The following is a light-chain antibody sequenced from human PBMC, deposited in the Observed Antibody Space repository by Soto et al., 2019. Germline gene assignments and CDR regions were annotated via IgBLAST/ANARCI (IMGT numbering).Light chain of an antibody. CDR2: GAS. CDR3: QEYGSSQWT. J-gene: IGKJ1*01. V-gene: IGKV3-20*01. CDR1: QSVSSSY. Sequence: EIALTQSPGTLSLSPGERATLSCRASQSVSSSYLAWYQQKPGQAPRLLIYGASSRATSIPHRFSGSGSGTDFTLTISRVEPEEYAVYYCQEYGSSQWTFGQGTKVEIK.